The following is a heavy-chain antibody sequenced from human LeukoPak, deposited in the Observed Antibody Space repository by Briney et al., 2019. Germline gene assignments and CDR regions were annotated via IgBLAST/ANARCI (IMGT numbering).Heavy chain of an antibody. D-gene: IGHD3-22*01. Sequence: SETLSLTCAVYGGSFSGYYWSWIRQPPGKGLECIGEINHSGSTNYNPSLKSRVTISVDTSKNQFSLKLSSVTAADTAVYYCAARSYDSSGYPGYYFDYWGQGTLVTVSS. V-gene: IGHV4-34*01. CDR2: INHSGST. J-gene: IGHJ4*02. CDR3: AARSYDSSGYPGYYFDY. CDR1: GGSFSGYY.